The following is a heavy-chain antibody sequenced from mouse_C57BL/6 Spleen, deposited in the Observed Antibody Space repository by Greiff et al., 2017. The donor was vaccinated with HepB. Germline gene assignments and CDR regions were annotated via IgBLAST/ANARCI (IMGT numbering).Heavy chain of an antibody. D-gene: IGHD1-1*01. Sequence: VQLQQSGAELAKPGASVKLSCKASGYTFTSYWMHWVKQRPGQGLEWIGYINPSSGYTKYNQKFKDKATLTADKSSSTAYMQLSSLTYEDSAGYYCARNVPLSYYGSSGYFDVWGTGTTVTVSS. CDR3: ARNVPLSYYGSSGYFDV. CDR2: INPSSGYT. V-gene: IGHV1-7*01. CDR1: GYTFTSYW. J-gene: IGHJ1*03.